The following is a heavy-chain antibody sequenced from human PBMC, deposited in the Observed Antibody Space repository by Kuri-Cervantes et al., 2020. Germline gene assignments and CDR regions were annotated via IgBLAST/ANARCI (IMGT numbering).Heavy chain of an antibody. J-gene: IGHJ4*02. Sequence: SETLSLTCTVSSGSISSSSYYWGWIRQPPGKGLEWIGTIDYSGSTYYNPSLKSRVTISVDTSGNQFSLKLSSVTAADTAVYYCARGDSGYDLPPDYWGQGTLVTVSS. CDR2: IDYSGST. V-gene: IGHV4-39*07. CDR1: SGSISSSSYY. D-gene: IGHD5-12*01. CDR3: ARGDSGYDLPPDY.